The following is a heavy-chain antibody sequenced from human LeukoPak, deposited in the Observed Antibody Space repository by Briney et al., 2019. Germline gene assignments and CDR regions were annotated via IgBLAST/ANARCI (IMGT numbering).Heavy chain of an antibody. CDR3: AKAWEWLLSYYYMDV. Sequence: GGSLRLSCAASGFTFSSYGRHWVRRAPGKGLEGVAFIRYDGSNKYYADSVKGRFTISRDKSKNTLYLQMNSLRAEDTAVYYCAKAWEWLLSYYYMDVWGKGTTVTVSS. D-gene: IGHD3-3*01. CDR1: GFTFSSYG. V-gene: IGHV3-30*02. J-gene: IGHJ6*03. CDR2: IRYDGSNK.